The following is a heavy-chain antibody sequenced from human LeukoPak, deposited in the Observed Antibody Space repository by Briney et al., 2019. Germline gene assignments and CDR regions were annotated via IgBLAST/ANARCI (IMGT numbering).Heavy chain of an antibody. CDR2: IYSGGST. V-gene: IGHV3-66*01. Sequence: GGSLRLSCAASGFTVRSNYMSWVRQAPGKGLEWVSVIYSGGSTYYADSVKGRFTISRDNSKNTLYLQMNSLRAEDTAVYYCARALFAGAFYGMDVWGQGTTVTVSS. CDR3: ARALFAGAFYGMDV. CDR1: GFTVRSNY. J-gene: IGHJ6*02. D-gene: IGHD3-10*01.